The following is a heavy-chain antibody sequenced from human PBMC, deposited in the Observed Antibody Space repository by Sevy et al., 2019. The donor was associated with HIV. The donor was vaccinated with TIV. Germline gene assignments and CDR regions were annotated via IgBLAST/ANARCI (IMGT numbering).Heavy chain of an antibody. V-gene: IGHV4-34*01. CDR3: ASNVGGY. CDR2: INHSGST. D-gene: IGHD3-16*01. CDR1: GGSFSGYY. J-gene: IGHJ4*02. Sequence: SETLSLTCAVYGGSFSGYYWSWIRQPPGKGLEWIGEINHSGSTNYNPSLKSRVTISVDTSKNQFSLKLSSVTAADTAVYYCASNVGGYRGQGTLVTVSS.